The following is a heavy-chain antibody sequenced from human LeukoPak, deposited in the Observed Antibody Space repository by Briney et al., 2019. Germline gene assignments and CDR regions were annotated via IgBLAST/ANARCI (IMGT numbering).Heavy chain of an antibody. CDR3: VRDGYCGSASCRGWFDP. Sequence: GGSLTLSCAASGISFSRYAMHWVRQAPGKALAWVAVISYDGSTEYYADSVKGRFTISRDNSNNTLYVQMNSLRVDDTAVYYCVRDGYCGSASCRGWFDPWGQGTLVTVSS. CDR2: ISYDGSTE. V-gene: IGHV3-30*04. D-gene: IGHD2-2*03. CDR1: GISFSRYA. J-gene: IGHJ5*02.